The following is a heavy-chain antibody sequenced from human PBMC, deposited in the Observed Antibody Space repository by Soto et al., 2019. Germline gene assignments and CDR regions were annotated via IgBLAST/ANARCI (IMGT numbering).Heavy chain of an antibody. CDR2: IYYSGST. J-gene: IGHJ6*02. Sequence: QLQLQESGPGLVKPSETLSLTCTVSGGSISSSSYYWGWIRQPPGKGLEWIGSIYYSGSTYYNPSLKSRVTISVDTSKNQFSLKLSSVTAADTAVYYCARAYQHCTNGVCYLFPYYYGMDVWGQGTTVTVSS. CDR3: ARAYQHCTNGVCYLFPYYYGMDV. V-gene: IGHV4-39*01. CDR1: GGSISSSSYY. D-gene: IGHD2-8*01.